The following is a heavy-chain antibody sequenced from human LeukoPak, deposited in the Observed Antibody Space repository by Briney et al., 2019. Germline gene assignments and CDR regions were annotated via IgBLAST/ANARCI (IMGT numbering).Heavy chain of an antibody. CDR2: IYYSGST. CDR1: GGSITSSSYY. J-gene: IGHJ5*02. D-gene: IGHD3-22*01. Sequence: SETLSLTCTVAGGSITSSSYYWGWMRKPPGKGLEWIVSIYYSGSTYYNPSLKSRVTISVDTSKTQFSLKLRSVTAPDTAVYSCVTPSSDPLINEAWFDHWGQGTLVTVSS. CDR3: VTPSSDPLINEAWFDH. V-gene: IGHV4-39*01.